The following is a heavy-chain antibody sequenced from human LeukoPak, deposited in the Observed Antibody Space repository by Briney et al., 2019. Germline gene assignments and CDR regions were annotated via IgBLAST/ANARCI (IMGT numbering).Heavy chain of an antibody. CDR1: GYTFTSYD. J-gene: IGHJ4*02. Sequence: AAVKVSCKAYGYTFTSYDINCVRQATGQGLEWMGWMKPNTGNTGYAQHFQGRVTMTRNTSISTAYMELSSVKSEDTAVYFCASRRGYSYGYWGEGTLVTVSS. D-gene: IGHD5-18*01. V-gene: IGHV1-8*01. CDR2: MKPNTGNT. CDR3: ASRRGYSYGY.